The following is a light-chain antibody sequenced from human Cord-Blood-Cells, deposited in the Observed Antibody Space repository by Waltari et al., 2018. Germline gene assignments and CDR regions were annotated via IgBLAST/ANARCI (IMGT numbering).Light chain of an antibody. V-gene: IGLV3-21*04. CDR2: YVS. CDR3: QVWDSSSDHLNWV. J-gene: IGLJ3*02. CDR1: NIGSKS. Sequence: SYVLTPPPSVSVAPRKPARITCGGNNIGSKSVHWYQQKPGQAPVLVIYYVSDRPSGIPERFSGSNSGNTATLTISRVEAGDEADYYCQVWDSSSDHLNWVFGGGTKLTVL.